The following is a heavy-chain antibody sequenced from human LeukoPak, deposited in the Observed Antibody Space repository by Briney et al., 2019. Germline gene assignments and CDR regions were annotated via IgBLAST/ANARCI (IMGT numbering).Heavy chain of an antibody. V-gene: IGHV3-30*02. CDR2: IRYDGSNK. J-gene: IGHJ4*02. Sequence: GGSLRLSCAASGFTFSSYGMHWVRQAPGKGLEWVAFIRYDGSNKYYADSVKGRFTISRDNSKNTLYLQMNSLRAEDTAVYYCAKDESWWELRDPRFDYWGQGTLVTVSS. D-gene: IGHD1-26*01. CDR1: GFTFSSYG. CDR3: AKDESWWELRDPRFDY.